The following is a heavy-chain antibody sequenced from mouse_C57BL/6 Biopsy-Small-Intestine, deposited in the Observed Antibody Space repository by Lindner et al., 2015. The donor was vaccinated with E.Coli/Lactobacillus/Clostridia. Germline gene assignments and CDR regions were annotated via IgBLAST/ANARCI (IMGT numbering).Heavy chain of an antibody. D-gene: IGHD2-13*01. J-gene: IGHJ3*01. Sequence: VQLQESGPELVKSGASVMMSCKASGYTFTSYVMHWVKQKPGQGLEWIGYIIPYNDGTKFNEKFKGKATLTSDKSSSTAYMELSSLTSEDSAVYYCARFYGDFFAYWGQGTLVTVSA. CDR2: IIPYNDGT. CDR1: GYTFTSYV. CDR3: ARFYGDFFAY. V-gene: IGHV1-14*01.